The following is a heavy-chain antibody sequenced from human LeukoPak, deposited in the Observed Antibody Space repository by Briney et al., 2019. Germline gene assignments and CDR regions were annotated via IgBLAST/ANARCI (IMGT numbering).Heavy chain of an antibody. CDR2: INLNTGDT. J-gene: IGHJ4*02. Sequence: ASVTVSCKASGFTFIGYYMHWVRQAPGQGLEWMGWINLNTGDTDYAPKFQGRVTMTRDTSITTAYMQLSWLRYDDTAVYYCARDQPALDYWGRGTLVTVSS. CDR3: ARDQPALDY. CDR1: GFTFIGYY. V-gene: IGHV1-2*02.